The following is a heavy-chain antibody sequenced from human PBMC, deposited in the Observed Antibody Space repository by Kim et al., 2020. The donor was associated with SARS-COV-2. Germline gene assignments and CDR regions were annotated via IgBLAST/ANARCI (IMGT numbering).Heavy chain of an antibody. Sequence: SQTLSLTCAISGDSVSSNIAAWHWIRQSPSRGLEWLGRTYYTSKWYNNYAGSVRSRITISPDTSKNQFSLQLSSVTPEDTAVYYCAREKGQLLDPWGQGTLVTVSS. V-gene: IGHV6-1*01. D-gene: IGHD3-10*01. CDR3: AREKGQLLDP. CDR2: TYYTSKWYN. CDR1: GDSVSSNIAA. J-gene: IGHJ5*02.